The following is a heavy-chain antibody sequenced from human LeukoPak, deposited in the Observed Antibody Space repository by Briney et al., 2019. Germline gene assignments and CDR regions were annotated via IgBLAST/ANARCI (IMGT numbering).Heavy chain of an antibody. Sequence: SETLSLTCTVSGGSISSYYWSWIRQPPGKGLEWIGYIYYSGSTNYNPSLKSRVAISVDTSKNQFSLKLSSVTAADAAVYYCARSTTMVPLVAYDIWGQGTIVTVS. CDR3: ARSTTMVPLVAYDI. D-gene: IGHD5-18*01. CDR1: GGSISSYY. V-gene: IGHV4-59*01. CDR2: IYYSGST. J-gene: IGHJ3*02.